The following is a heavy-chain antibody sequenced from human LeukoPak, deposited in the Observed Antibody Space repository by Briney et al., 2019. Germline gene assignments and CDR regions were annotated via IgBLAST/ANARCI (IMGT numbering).Heavy chain of an antibody. CDR2: ISYDGSNK. CDR3: ARGTGYYDSSGYPGT. V-gene: IGHV3-30*04. D-gene: IGHD3-22*01. CDR1: GFTFSSYA. J-gene: IGHJ5*02. Sequence: GGSLRLSCAAVGFTFSSYAMHWVRQAPGKGLEWVAVISYDGSNKYYADSVKGRFTISRDNSKNTLYLQMNSLRAEDTAVYYCARGTGYYDSSGYPGTWGQGTLVTVSS.